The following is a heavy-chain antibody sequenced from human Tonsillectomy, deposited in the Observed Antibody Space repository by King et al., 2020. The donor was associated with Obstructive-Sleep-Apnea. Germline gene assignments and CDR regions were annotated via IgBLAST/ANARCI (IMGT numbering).Heavy chain of an antibody. CDR3: ASDSRSYSGSYGSAFFDY. V-gene: IGHV4-30-4*01. D-gene: IGHD1-26*01. J-gene: IGHJ4*02. CDR2: IYYSGST. CDR1: GGSISSGDYY. Sequence: VQLQESGPGLVKPSQTLSLTCTVSGGSISSGDYYWSWIRQPPGKGLEWIGYIYYSGSTYYNPSLKSRVTISVDTSKNQFSLKLSPVTAADTAVYYCASDSRSYSGSYGSAFFDYWGQGTLVTVSS.